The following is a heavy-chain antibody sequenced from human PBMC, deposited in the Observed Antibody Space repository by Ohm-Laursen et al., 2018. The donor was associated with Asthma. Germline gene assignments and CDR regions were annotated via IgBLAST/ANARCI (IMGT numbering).Heavy chain of an antibody. V-gene: IGHV3-23*01. D-gene: IGHD2-15*01. Sequence: SLRLSCAASGFTFSSYAMSWVRQAPGKGLECVSAIIGSGADTYYADSVKGRFTISRDNTKNTLYLQMNTLRAEDTAVYYCARKTATGSQNIHYYDLDVWGQGTTVIVSS. CDR3: ARKTATGSQNIHYYDLDV. CDR1: GFTFSSYA. CDR2: IIGSGADT. J-gene: IGHJ6*02.